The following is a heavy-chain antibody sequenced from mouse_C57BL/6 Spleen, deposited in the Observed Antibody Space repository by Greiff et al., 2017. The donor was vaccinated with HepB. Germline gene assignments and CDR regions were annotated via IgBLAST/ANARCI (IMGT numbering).Heavy chain of an antibody. CDR3: ARENYDYDRFAY. Sequence: QVQLKQPGAELVRPGSSVKLSCKASGYTFTSYWMDWVKQRPGQGLEWIGNIYPSDSETHYNQKFKDKATLTVDKSSSTAYMQLSSLTSEDSAVYYCARENYDYDRFAYWGQGTLVTVSA. CDR2: IYPSDSET. CDR1: GYTFTSYW. J-gene: IGHJ3*01. D-gene: IGHD2-4*01. V-gene: IGHV1-61*01.